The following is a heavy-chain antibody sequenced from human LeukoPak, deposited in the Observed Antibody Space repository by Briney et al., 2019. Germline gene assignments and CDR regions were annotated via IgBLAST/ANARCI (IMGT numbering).Heavy chain of an antibody. D-gene: IGHD2-15*01. CDR3: ASATPRCSGGSCYEMDV. CDR1: GGTFSSYA. V-gene: IGHV1-69*06. J-gene: IGHJ6*04. CDR2: IIPLFGTA. Sequence: ASVKVSCKASGGTFSSYAISWVRQAPGQGLEWMGGIIPLFGTADYAQKFQGRVTITADKSTSTAYMELSSLRSEDTAVYYCASATPRCSGGSCYEMDVWGKGTTVTVSS.